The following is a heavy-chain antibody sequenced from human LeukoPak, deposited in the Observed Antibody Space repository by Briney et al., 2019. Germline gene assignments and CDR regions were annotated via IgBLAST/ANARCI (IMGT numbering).Heavy chain of an antibody. J-gene: IGHJ4*02. V-gene: IGHV3-74*03. CDR1: GFTFSSDW. CDR3: AKGGIDF. CDR2: INSDGSST. D-gene: IGHD3-16*01. Sequence: PGGSLRLSCAASGFTFSSDWMHWVRQAPGKGLVLVSRINSDGSSTTYADAVKGRFTVSRDNTKNTLYLEMNSLRVEDTAVYYCAKGGIDFWGQGTLVTVSS.